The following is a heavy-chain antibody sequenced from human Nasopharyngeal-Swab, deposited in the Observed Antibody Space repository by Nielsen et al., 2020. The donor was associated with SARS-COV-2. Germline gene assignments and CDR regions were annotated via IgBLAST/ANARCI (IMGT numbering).Heavy chain of an antibody. D-gene: IGHD2-21*02. CDR3: ARAGDLTAYYSYYMDV. CDR1: GGSFSGYY. Sequence: SETLSLTCAVYGGSFSGYYWSWIRQPPGKGLEWIGEVNHSGSTHYNPSLKSRVTISVDTSNNQFSLKLSSVTAADTARYYCARAGDLTAYYSYYMDVWGNGTTVTVSS. V-gene: IGHV4-34*01. J-gene: IGHJ6*03. CDR2: VNHSGST.